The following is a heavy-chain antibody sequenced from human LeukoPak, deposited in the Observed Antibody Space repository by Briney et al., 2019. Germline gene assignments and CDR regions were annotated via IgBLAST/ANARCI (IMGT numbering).Heavy chain of an antibody. D-gene: IGHD3-22*01. CDR3: ARAPQGHYYDSSGFDY. CDR1: GFTFSSYA. CDR2: ISGSGGSA. V-gene: IGHV3-23*01. Sequence: PGGSLRLSCAASGFTFSSYAMSWVRQAPGKGLEWVSAISGSGGSAYYADSVKGRFTISRDNSKNTLYLQMNGLRAEDTAVYYCARAPQGHYYDSSGFDYWGQGTLVTVCS. J-gene: IGHJ4*02.